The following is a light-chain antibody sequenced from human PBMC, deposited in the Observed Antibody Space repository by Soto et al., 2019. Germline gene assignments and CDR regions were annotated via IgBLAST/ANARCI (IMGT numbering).Light chain of an antibody. J-gene: IGKJ3*01. CDR2: GAS. Sequence: EIVMTQSPATLSVSPGERVTLSCRDSRSLSSSLAWYQQKPGQAPRLLIYGASTRATGIPARFSGSGSGTEFTLTISSPQSEDFAVYYCQQYNNWPPFTFGRGTKVDIK. CDR3: QQYNNWPPFT. V-gene: IGKV3-15*01. CDR1: RSLSSS.